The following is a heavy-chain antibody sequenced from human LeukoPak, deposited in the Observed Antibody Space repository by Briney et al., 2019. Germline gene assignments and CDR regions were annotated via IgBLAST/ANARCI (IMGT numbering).Heavy chain of an antibody. CDR1: GFTFTNYA. CDR3: AKDGEWRPAAD. J-gene: IGHJ4*02. CDR2: LTGDGGT. Sequence: GGSLRLSCAASGFTFTNYAMSWVRQAPGKGLEWVSVLTGDGGTYYADSVKGGVTNSRDDPKHTLFLQMHPLRPEHTAVYFCAKDGEWRPAADWGQGTLVTVSS. V-gene: IGHV3-23*01. D-gene: IGHD2-2*01.